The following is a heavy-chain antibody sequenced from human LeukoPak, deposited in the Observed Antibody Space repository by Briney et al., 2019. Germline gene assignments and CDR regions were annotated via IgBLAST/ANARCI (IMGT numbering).Heavy chain of an antibody. Sequence: KASETLSLTCTVSGGSISSYYWSWIRQPPGKGLEWIGYIYYSGSTNYNPSLKSRVTISVDTSKNQFSLKLSSVTAADTAVYYCARSIFGMSTAYLDYWGQGALVTVSS. CDR1: GGSISSYY. D-gene: IGHD3-3*01. V-gene: IGHV4-59*01. CDR3: ARSIFGMSTAYLDY. CDR2: IYYSGST. J-gene: IGHJ4*02.